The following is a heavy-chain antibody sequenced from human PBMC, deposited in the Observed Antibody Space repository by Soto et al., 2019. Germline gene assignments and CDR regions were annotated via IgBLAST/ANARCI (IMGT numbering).Heavy chain of an antibody. V-gene: IGHV4-39*07. J-gene: IGHJ4*02. D-gene: IGHD1-26*01. CDR3: ARGSLENFDY. CDR2: VYYSGST. CDR1: GGSISSSTYY. Sequence: PSETLSLTCTVSGGSISSSTYYFFCIRQPPGNGLEWIGSVYYSGSTYYNPSLKSRVTISVDTSNNQFSLKLSSVTAADTAVYYCARGSLENFDYWGQGTLVTVSS.